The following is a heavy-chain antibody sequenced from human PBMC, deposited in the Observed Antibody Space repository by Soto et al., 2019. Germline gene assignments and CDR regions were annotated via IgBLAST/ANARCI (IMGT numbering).Heavy chain of an antibody. CDR3: ARVGAVTDDVEYFQY. V-gene: IGHV4-4*02. Sequence: QVQLQESGPGLVKPSGTLSLTCAVSRGSITTSNWWSWVRQPPGKGLEWIGEIYHSGDTNYNPSLKSRVTISVDKSKNQFSLKLSSVTAADTAFYYCARVGAVTDDVEYFQYWGQGTLVTVSS. D-gene: IGHD6-19*01. CDR2: IYHSGDT. CDR1: RGSITTSNW. J-gene: IGHJ1*01.